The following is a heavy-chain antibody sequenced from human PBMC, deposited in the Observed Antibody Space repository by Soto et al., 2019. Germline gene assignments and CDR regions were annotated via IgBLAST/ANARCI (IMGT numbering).Heavy chain of an antibody. CDR2: IWYDGINK. Sequence: GGSLRLSCAASGFTFSSYVMHWVRQAPGKGLEWVAVIWYDGINKYYADSVKGRFTISRDNSKNTLYLQMNSLRAEDTAVYYCARAARISITIFGVVYYYGMDVWGQGTTVTVYS. CDR1: GFTFSSYV. CDR3: ARAARISITIFGVVYYYGMDV. D-gene: IGHD3-3*01. J-gene: IGHJ6*02. V-gene: IGHV3-33*01.